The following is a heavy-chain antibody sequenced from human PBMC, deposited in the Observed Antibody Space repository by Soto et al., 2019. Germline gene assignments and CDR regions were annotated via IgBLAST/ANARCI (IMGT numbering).Heavy chain of an antibody. CDR1: GGSISSGGYY. D-gene: IGHD5-18*01. V-gene: IGHV4-31*03. CDR2: IYYSGIT. Sequence: KPSETLSLTCTVSGGSISSGGYYWSWIRQHPGKGLERIGYIYYSGITYYNPSLKSRVTILVDTSKKQFSLKLSSVTAADTAVYYCARGSRRDTTMVLDAYDIRGQGTMVTVSS. CDR3: ARGSRRDTTMVLDAYDI. J-gene: IGHJ3*02.